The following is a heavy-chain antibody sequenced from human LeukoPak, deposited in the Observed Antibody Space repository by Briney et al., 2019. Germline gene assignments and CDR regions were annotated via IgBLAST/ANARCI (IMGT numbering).Heavy chain of an antibody. J-gene: IGHJ4*02. V-gene: IGHV1-2*02. CDR1: GYTFTGYY. CDR2: INPNSGGT. CDR3: SRAIRHGEKYYFDY. Sequence: ASVKVSCKASGYTFTGYYMHWVRQAPGQGLEWMGWINPNSGGTNYAQKFQGRVTMTRDTSISTAYMELSRLRSDDTAVYYRSRAIRHGEKYYFDYWGQGTLVTVSS. D-gene: IGHD4-17*01.